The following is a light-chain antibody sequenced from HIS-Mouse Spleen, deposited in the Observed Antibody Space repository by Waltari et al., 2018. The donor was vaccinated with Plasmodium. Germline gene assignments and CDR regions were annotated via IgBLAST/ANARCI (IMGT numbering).Light chain of an antibody. CDR2: AAS. J-gene: IGKJ4*01. CDR1: QGNSSY. V-gene: IGKV1-8*01. Sequence: AIRMTQSPSSFSASTGDTVTITCRASQGNSSYLAWYQQKPGKAPKLLIYAASTLQSWVPSRFSGSGSGTDFTLTISCLQSEDFATYYCQQYYSYPLTFGGGTKVEIK. CDR3: QQYYSYPLT.